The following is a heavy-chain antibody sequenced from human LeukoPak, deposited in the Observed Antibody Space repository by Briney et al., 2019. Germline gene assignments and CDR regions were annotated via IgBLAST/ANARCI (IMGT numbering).Heavy chain of an antibody. CDR3: ASGARVAWGYCYYGMDV. Sequence: SETLSLTCTVSGGSISSYYWSWIRQPPGKGLEWIGYIYYSGSTNYNPSLKSRVTISVDTSKNQFSLKLSSVTAADTAVYYCASGARVAWGYCYYGMDVWGQGTTVTVSS. CDR2: IYYSGST. V-gene: IGHV4-59*01. CDR1: GGSISSYY. J-gene: IGHJ6*02. D-gene: IGHD7-27*01.